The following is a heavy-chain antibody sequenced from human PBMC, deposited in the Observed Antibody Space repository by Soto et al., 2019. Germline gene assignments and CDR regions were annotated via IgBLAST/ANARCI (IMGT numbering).Heavy chain of an antibody. CDR2: IFSNDEK. Sequence: QVTLKESGPVLVKPTETLTLTCTVSGFSLSNARMGVSWIRQPPGKALEWLAHIFSNDEKSYSTSLKSRLTISKEXXKXQXALTMTNMDPVDTATYYCARIRLEIYDFWSGYFNDYWGQGTLVTVSS. D-gene: IGHD3-3*01. CDR3: ARIRLEIYDFWSGYFNDY. CDR1: GFSLSNARMG. J-gene: IGHJ4*02. V-gene: IGHV2-26*01.